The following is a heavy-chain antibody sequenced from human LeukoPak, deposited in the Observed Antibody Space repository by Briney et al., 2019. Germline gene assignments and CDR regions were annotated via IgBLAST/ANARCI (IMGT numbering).Heavy chain of an antibody. CDR1: GGSISSDY. D-gene: IGHD2-2*01. V-gene: IGHV4-59*01. Sequence: SETLSLTCTVSGGSISSDYWSWLRQPPGKGLEWIGYIYYTGSTNYNPSLKSRVTISVDTSKNQFSLTLSSVTAADTAVYYCARVRGSSTKNYYFDYWGQGTLVTVSS. CDR3: ARVRGSSTKNYYFDY. CDR2: IYYTGST. J-gene: IGHJ4*02.